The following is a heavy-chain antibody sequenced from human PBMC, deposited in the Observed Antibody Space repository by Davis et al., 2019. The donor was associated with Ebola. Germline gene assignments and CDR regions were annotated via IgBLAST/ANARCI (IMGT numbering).Heavy chain of an antibody. D-gene: IGHD1-14*01. CDR3: ASRPETSLDC. J-gene: IGHJ4*02. V-gene: IGHV1-2*06. CDR1: GYSFTDYY. Sequence: AASVKVSCKASGYSFTDYYLHWVRQAPGQGLEWMGRINPNNGYTDYAKNFQDRVTMTRDTSISTAYMELSRLTSDDTAVYFCASRPETSLDCWGQGIPATVSS. CDR2: INPNNGYT.